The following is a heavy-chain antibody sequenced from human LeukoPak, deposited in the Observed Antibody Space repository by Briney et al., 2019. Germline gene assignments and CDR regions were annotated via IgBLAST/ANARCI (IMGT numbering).Heavy chain of an antibody. CDR2: INPNSGGT. CDR3: ARGRYGDYHYGMDV. CDR1: GYTFTGYY. D-gene: IGHD4-17*01. V-gene: IGHV1-2*02. Sequence: GASVKVSCKASGYTFTGYYMHWVRQAPGQGLEWMGWINPNSGGTNYAQKFQGRVTMTRDTSISTAYMELSRLRSDDTAVYYCARGRYGDYHYGMDVWGQGTTVTVSS. J-gene: IGHJ6*02.